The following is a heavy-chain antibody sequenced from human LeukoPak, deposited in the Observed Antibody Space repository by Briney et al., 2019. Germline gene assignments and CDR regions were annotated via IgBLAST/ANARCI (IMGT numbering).Heavy chain of an antibody. CDR3: ARGATVVTPSNWFDA. CDR1: GCSISSYY. V-gene: IGHV4-59*07. CDR2: IYYNGCS. J-gene: IGHJ5*02. Sequence: PSYTLSLTCPVSGCSISSYYWSWIRQPPGTGLEWTGYIYYNGCSNYHPSLNVPPTISADTYKNQFSLKLSSVTAADTAVYYCARGATVVTPSNWFDAWGQGTLVTVSS. D-gene: IGHD4-23*01.